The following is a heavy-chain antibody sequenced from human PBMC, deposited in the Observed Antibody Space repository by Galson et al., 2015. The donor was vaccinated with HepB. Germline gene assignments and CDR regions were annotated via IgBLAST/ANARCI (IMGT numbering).Heavy chain of an antibody. D-gene: IGHD3-3*01. CDR2: IPYDGSNK. J-gene: IGHJ4*02. V-gene: IGHV3-30*03. Sequence: SLRLSCAASGFTFSSYGMHWVRQAPGKGLEWVAVIPYDGSNKYYADSVKGRFTISRDNSKNTLYLQMNSLRAEDTAVYYCARRYDFWSGYYLDYWGQGTLVTVSS. CDR3: ARRYDFWSGYYLDY. CDR1: GFTFSSYG.